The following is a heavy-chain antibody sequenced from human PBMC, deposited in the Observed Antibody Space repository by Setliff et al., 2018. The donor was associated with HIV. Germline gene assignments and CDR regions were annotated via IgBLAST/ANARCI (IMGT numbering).Heavy chain of an antibody. V-gene: IGHV5-51*01. CDR3: ARLDSSGYYRSFDV. Sequence: PGESLKISCKASGYTFTNYWTAWVRQMPGKGLEWMGIIHPRDFDIKYSQSFQGQVTISADKSLSTAYLQWNSLKAPDTALYYCARLDSSGYYRSFDVWGQGTMVTVSS. D-gene: IGHD3-22*01. CDR1: GYTFTNYW. J-gene: IGHJ3*01. CDR2: IHPRDFDI.